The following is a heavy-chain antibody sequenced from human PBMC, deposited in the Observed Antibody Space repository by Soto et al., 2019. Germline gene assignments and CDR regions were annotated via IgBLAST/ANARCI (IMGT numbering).Heavy chain of an antibody. CDR1: GFTFSSYG. Sequence: PGGSLRLSCAASGFTFSSYGMHWVRQAPGKGLEWVAVISYDGSNKYYADSVKGRFTISRDNSKNTLYLQMNSLRAEDTAVYYCSRRGSNSPYWFDPWGQGTLVTVSS. CDR3: SRRGSNSPYWFDP. CDR2: ISYDGSNK. D-gene: IGHD2-2*01. V-gene: IGHV3-30*03. J-gene: IGHJ5*02.